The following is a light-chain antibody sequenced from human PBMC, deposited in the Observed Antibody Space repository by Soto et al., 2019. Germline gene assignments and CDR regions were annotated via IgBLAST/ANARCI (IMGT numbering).Light chain of an antibody. CDR3: TSYTRRSLI. CDR2: EGS. Sequence: QSVLTQPASVSGSPGQSITISCTGTSSDVGSYNLVSWYQQHPGKAPKLMIYEGSKRPSGVSNRFSGSKSGNTASLTISGLQAEDEADYYCTSYTRRSLIFGGGTKVTVL. CDR1: SSDVGSYNL. J-gene: IGLJ2*01. V-gene: IGLV2-14*02.